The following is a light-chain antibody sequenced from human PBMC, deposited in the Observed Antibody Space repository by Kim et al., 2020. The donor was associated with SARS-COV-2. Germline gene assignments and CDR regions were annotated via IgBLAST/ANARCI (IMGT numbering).Light chain of an antibody. Sequence: PGERATLSCRASPSVSSSYLAWYQQKPGQAPRLLIYGASSRATGIPDRFSGSGSGTDFTLTISRLEPEDFAVYYCQQYGSSPRITFGGGTKVDIK. CDR3: QQYGSSPRIT. CDR1: PSVSSSY. CDR2: GAS. J-gene: IGKJ4*01. V-gene: IGKV3-20*01.